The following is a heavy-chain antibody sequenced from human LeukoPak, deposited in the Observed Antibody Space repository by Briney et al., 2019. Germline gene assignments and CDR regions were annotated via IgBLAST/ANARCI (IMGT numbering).Heavy chain of an antibody. Sequence: GGSLRLSCAASGFTFSSYAMHWVRQAPGKGLEWVSVMSYDGSNKYYADSVKGRFTISRDNSKNTLYQQMNSLRAEHTAVYYCAKGKITLVRGVLEYYFDYWGQGTLVTVSS. CDR1: GFTFSSYA. V-gene: IGHV3-30-3*01. D-gene: IGHD3-10*01. J-gene: IGHJ4*02. CDR3: AKGKITLVRGVLEYYFDY. CDR2: MSYDGSNK.